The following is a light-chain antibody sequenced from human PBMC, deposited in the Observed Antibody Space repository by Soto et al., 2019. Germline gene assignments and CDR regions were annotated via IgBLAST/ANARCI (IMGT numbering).Light chain of an antibody. V-gene: IGKV3-15*01. CDR3: QQYNNWPRT. CDR1: LSVSSD. Sequence: EIVMTQSPATLSLSPGERATLSCRASLSVSSDLAWYRQKPGQAPRLLIYRAFTRATGIPARFSGSGFGTDFTLTISSLQSEDFAVYYCQQYNNWPRTFGPGTKVDI. CDR2: RAF. J-gene: IGKJ1*01.